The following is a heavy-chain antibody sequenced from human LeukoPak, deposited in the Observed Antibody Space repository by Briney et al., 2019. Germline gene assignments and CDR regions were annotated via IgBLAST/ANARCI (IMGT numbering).Heavy chain of an antibody. CDR3: ATDRGWRTSGYYLYYFEY. CDR2: IKHDGSEK. D-gene: IGHD3-3*01. J-gene: IGHJ4*02. V-gene: IGHV3-7*01. CDR1: GFIFTNYF. Sequence: GGSLRLSCAASGFIFTNYFMSGVRKAPGKGLEWGASIKHDGSEKYYVDSVRGRFTISRDNTMNSLYLQMSSPRAEDTAVYYCATDRGWRTSGYYLYYFEYWGQGTLVTYSS.